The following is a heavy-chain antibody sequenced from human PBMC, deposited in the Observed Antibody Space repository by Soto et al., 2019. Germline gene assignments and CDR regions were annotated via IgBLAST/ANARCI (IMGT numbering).Heavy chain of an antibody. D-gene: IGHD2-2*01. CDR1: GFTFSRYV. CDR2: INSNGDST. CDR3: ARVPDLDYCSRTSCLYYFDY. J-gene: IGHJ4*02. V-gene: IGHV3-23*01. Sequence: EVQLLESGGGLVQPGGSLRLSCVASGFTFSRYVMSWVRLAPGKGLEWVSTINSNGDSTYYADSVKGRFTISRDNSRNSLYLQVNSLRAEDTAVYYCARVPDLDYCSRTSCLYYFDYWCQGALVTVSS.